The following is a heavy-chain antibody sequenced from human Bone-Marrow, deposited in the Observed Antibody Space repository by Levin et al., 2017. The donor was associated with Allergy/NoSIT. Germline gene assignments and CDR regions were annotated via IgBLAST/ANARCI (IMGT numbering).Heavy chain of an antibody. V-gene: IGHV3-30*04. J-gene: IGHJ6*02. CDR3: ARGEQAPLYFYYGLDV. D-gene: IGHD3-9*01. CDR2: ISHDGGRE. Sequence: PGGSLRLSCVASTFTFSSRAMHWVRQAPGKGLEWVAGISHDGGREYYAESVRGRFSISRDNPKDTVYLQMNNVRIEDTAVYFCARGEQAPLYFYYGLDVWGLGTTVTVSS. CDR1: TFTFSSRA.